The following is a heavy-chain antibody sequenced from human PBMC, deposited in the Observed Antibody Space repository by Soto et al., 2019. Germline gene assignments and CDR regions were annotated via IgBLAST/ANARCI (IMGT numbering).Heavy chain of an antibody. CDR2: ISYDGSNK. Sequence: GGSLRLSCAASGFTFSSYGMHWVRQAPGKGLEWVAVISYDGSNKYYADSVKGRFTISRDNSKNTLYLQMNSLRAEDKAVYYCAKDSGSGSYYYYYYYGMDGWGQGTTGTVS. D-gene: IGHD3-10*01. CDR3: AKDSGSGSYYYYYYYGMDG. CDR1: GFTFSSYG. J-gene: IGHJ6*02. V-gene: IGHV3-30*18.